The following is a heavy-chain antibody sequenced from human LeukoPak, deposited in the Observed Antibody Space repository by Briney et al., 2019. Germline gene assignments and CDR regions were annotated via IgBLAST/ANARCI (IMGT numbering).Heavy chain of an antibody. J-gene: IGHJ4*02. Sequence: SETLSLTCAVSGGSISSSNWWSWVRQPPGKGLEWIGEIYHSGSTNYNPSLKSRVTISVDKSKNQFSLKLSSVTAADTAVYYCARHILRDRMKWELPFYFDYWGQGTLVTVSS. V-gene: IGHV4-4*02. CDR1: GGSISSSNW. CDR3: ARHILRDRMKWELPFYFDY. CDR2: IYHSGST. D-gene: IGHD1-26*01.